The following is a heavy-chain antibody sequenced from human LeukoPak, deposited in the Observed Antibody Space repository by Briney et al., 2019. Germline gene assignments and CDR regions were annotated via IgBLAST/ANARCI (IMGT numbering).Heavy chain of an antibody. D-gene: IGHD1-14*01. Sequence: GGSLRLSCGASGFTFSNYDMNWVRQAPGKGLEWVSYISSSSSTIFYADSVKGRFTISRDNSKNTLFLQMNSLRGEDTAVYYCARVRGGGSRTADSWGQGTLVTVSS. J-gene: IGHJ4*02. CDR3: ARVRGGGSRTADS. CDR2: ISSSSSTI. CDR1: GFTFSNYD. V-gene: IGHV3-48*01.